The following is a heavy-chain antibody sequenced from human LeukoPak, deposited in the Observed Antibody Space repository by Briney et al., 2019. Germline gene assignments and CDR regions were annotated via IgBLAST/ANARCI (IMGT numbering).Heavy chain of an antibody. D-gene: IGHD3-10*01. Sequence: SQTLSLTCTVSGGSISSGDSYWSWIRQPPGKGLEWIGYIFYSGSTYYNPSLKSRVTLSVDTSKNQFSLRLSSVTAADTAVFFCARGTYGSGNYYYFDYWGQGTLVTVSS. CDR3: ARGTYGSGNYYYFDY. CDR2: IFYSGST. CDR1: GGSISSGDSY. J-gene: IGHJ4*02. V-gene: IGHV4-30-4*01.